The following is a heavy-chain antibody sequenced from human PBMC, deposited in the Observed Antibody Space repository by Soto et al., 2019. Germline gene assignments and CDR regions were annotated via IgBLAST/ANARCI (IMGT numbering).Heavy chain of an antibody. CDR2: IIPIFGTA. CDR3: ARDGGRHSGGIDY. CDR1: GSTFSSYP. V-gene: IGHV1-69*01. J-gene: IGHJ4*02. D-gene: IGHD1-26*01. Sequence: QVQLVQSGAEVKKPGSSVKVSCKASGSTFSSYPINWVRQAPGQGLEWMGEIIPIFGTANYAQKFQGRVPITADESTSTAYMELISLRSEDSGVYYCARDGGRHSGGIDYWGQGTLVTVSS.